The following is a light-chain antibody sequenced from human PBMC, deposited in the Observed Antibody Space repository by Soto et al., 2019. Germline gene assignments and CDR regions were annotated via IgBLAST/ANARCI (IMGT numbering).Light chain of an antibody. V-gene: IGKV1-5*03. CDR3: QQYNSYSWT. Sequence: DIQMTQSPSTLSASVGDRVTITCRASQSISSWLAWYQQKPGKAPKLLIYKASSLESGVPSRFSGSGSETEFTLTISSLQPDDFETYYCQQYNSYSWTFGQGTMVDIK. CDR1: QSISSW. J-gene: IGKJ1*01. CDR2: KAS.